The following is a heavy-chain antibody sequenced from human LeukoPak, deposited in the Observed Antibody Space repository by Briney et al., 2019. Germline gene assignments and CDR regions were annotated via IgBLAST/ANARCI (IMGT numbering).Heavy chain of an antibody. CDR2: ISWNSGSI. CDR3: AKDKYSYGDNDAFDI. CDR1: GFTFDDYA. V-gene: IGHV3-9*03. Sequence: GGSLRLSCAASGFTFDDYAMHWVRHAPGKGLEWVSGISWNSGSIGYADSVKGRSTISRDNAKNSLYLQMNSLRAEDMALYYCAKDKYSYGDNDAFDIWGQGTMVTVSS. J-gene: IGHJ3*02. D-gene: IGHD5-18*01.